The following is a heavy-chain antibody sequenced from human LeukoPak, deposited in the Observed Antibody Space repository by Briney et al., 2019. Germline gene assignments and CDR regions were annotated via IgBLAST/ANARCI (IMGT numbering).Heavy chain of an antibody. CDR1: GDSISSGLYY. J-gene: IGHJ4*02. CDR2: INSSGNT. D-gene: IGHD1-26*01. V-gene: IGHV4-61*02. CDR3: ARAAGVIVGVTIDY. Sequence: SQTLSLTCTVSGDSISSGLYYWIWIRQPAGKGLEWIGRINSSGNTNYKPSLKSRVTISVDTSKSQFSLRLSSVTAADTAMYYCARAAGVIVGVTIDYWGQGTLVTVSS.